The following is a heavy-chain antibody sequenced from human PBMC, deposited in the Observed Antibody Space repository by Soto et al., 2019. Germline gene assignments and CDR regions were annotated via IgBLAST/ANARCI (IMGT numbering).Heavy chain of an antibody. CDR3: ARVVGATYYFDY. V-gene: IGHV4-59*01. CDR2: IYYSGST. J-gene: IGHJ4*02. D-gene: IGHD1-26*01. CDR1: GVSISSYY. Sequence: TLSLTCTVSGVSISSYYWSWIRQPPGKGLEWIGYIYYSGSTNYNPSLKSRVTISVDTSKNQFSLKLSSVTAADTAVYYCARVVGATYYFDYWGQGTLVTVSS.